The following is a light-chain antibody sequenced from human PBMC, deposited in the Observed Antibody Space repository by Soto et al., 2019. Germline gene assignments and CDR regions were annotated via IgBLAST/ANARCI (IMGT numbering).Light chain of an antibody. V-gene: IGLV2-11*01. CDR3: CSYEGGHTYV. Sequence: QSALTQPRSVSGSPGQSVTISCTGTSRNVGGYDYVAWYQQHAGKAPRLMIYDVIKRPSGVPERFSASKSGNTASLTISGLQAEDEADYYCCSYEGGHTYVFGSGTKLTVL. CDR1: SRNVGGYDY. CDR2: DVI. J-gene: IGLJ1*01.